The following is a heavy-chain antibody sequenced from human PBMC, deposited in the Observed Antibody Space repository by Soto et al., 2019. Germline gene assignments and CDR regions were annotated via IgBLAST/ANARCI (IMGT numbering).Heavy chain of an antibody. D-gene: IGHD2-21*02. CDR3: ARDKGAYCGGDCSPHAAFDI. CDR1: GFTVSSNY. J-gene: IGHJ3*02. V-gene: IGHV3-53*02. CDR2: IYSGGST. Sequence: EVQLVETGGGLIQPGGSLRLSCAASGFTVSSNYMSWVRQAPGKGLEWVSVIYSGGSTYYADSVKGRFTISRDNSKNTPYLQMISLRAEDTAVYYCARDKGAYCGGDCSPHAAFDILCQGTMVTVSS.